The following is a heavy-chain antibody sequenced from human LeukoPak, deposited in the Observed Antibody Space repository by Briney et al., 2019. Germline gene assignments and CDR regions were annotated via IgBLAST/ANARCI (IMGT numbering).Heavy chain of an antibody. CDR1: GGSFSGYY. D-gene: IGHD4-17*01. J-gene: IGHJ3*02. Sequence: SETLSLTCAVYGGSFSGYYWSWIRQPPGKGLEWIGEINHSGSTNYNPSLKSRVTISVDTAKSQFSLKVSSVSAADTAVYYCARHSDTFAVTTPRDGFDIWGPGTRVTVSS. CDR3: ARHSDTFAVTTPRDGFDI. CDR2: INHSGST. V-gene: IGHV4-34*01.